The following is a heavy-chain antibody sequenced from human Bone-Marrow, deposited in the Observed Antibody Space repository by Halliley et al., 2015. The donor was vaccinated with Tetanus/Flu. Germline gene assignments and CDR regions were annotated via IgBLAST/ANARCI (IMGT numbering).Heavy chain of an antibody. V-gene: IGHV3-30*18. CDR3: VKDEYYYGSGSYEWSGDI. J-gene: IGHJ3*02. Sequence: SYDGSRQSYADSVKGRFIISRDNSKNTVHLEMNNLRPDDTAKYYCVKDEYYYGSGSYEWSGDIWGQGTKVAVSS. D-gene: IGHD3-10*01. CDR2: SYDGSRQ.